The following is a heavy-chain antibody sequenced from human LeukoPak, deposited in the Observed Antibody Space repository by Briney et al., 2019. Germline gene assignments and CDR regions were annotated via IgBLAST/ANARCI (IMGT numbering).Heavy chain of an antibody. CDR3: ARVGPSAIDDSSGYYYYYYGMDV. V-gene: IGHV3-30*04. Sequence: PGGSLRLSCAASGFTFSSSAMHWVRQAPGKGLEWVTVISYEGSNKFYADFVKGRFTISRDNSKNTLYLQMNSLRAEDTAVYYCARVGPSAIDDSSGYYYYYYGMDVWGQGTTVTVSS. CDR1: GFTFSSSA. D-gene: IGHD3-22*01. CDR2: ISYEGSNK. J-gene: IGHJ6*02.